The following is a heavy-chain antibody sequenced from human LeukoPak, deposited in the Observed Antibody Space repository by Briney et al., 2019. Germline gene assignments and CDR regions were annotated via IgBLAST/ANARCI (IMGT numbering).Heavy chain of an antibody. V-gene: IGHV3-53*01. CDR3: ASRAH. Sequence: GGSLRLSCAASGFTVSSTYMGWVRQAPGKGLEWVSVIYSGGNIYYIESVKGRFTISRDNSKNTLYLQMNSLRAEDTAVYYCASRAHWGQGTLVTVSS. J-gene: IGHJ4*02. CDR2: IYSGGNI. CDR1: GFTVSSTY.